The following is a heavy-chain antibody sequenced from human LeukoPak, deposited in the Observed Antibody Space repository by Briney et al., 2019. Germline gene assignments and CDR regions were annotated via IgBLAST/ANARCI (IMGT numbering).Heavy chain of an antibody. Sequence: ASVKVSCKASGYTFTSYGISWVRQAPGQGLEWMGWISAYNGNTNYAQKLQGRVTMTTDTSTSTAYMELRSLRSDDTAVYYCARDQFLYYYDSSGYYPTDYWGQGTLVTVSS. D-gene: IGHD3-22*01. J-gene: IGHJ4*02. CDR2: ISAYNGNT. CDR3: ARDQFLYYYDSSGYYPTDY. CDR1: GYTFTSYG. V-gene: IGHV1-18*01.